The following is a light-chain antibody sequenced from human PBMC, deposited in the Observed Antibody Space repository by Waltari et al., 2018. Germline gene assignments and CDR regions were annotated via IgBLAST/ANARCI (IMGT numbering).Light chain of an antibody. CDR2: KAS. Sequence: DIQMTQSPSTLSASVGDRVNITCRASQYIGGRWAWYQQKPGKAPKLLVYKASSLESGVPSRFSGSGSGTEYTLSISSLEPDDFATYHCQQYQSHWTFGQGTKVEVQ. CDR3: QQYQSHWT. V-gene: IGKV1-5*03. J-gene: IGKJ1*01. CDR1: QYIGGR.